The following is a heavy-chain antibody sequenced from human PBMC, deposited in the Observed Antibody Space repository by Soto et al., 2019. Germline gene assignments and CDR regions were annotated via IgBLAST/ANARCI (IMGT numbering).Heavy chain of an antibody. J-gene: IGHJ4*02. CDR3: ARQVTTTPYYFDY. Sequence: GESLKISCKGSGYSFTNYWIGWVHQMPGKGLEWMGIIYPGDSDTTYSPSFQGQVTISADKSISTAYLQWSSLKASDTAMYYCARQVTTTPYYFDYWGQGTLVTVSS. D-gene: IGHD4-4*01. V-gene: IGHV5-51*07. CDR1: GYSFTNYW. CDR2: IYPGDSDT.